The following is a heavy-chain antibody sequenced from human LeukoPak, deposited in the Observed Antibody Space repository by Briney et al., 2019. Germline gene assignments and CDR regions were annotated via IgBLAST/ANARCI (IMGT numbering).Heavy chain of an antibody. V-gene: IGHV4-59*01. D-gene: IGHD2/OR15-2a*01. Sequence: SETLSLTCTVSGGSISSYYWSWIRQPPGKGLECIGYIYYNGNTNYSPSLKSRVAISIDTSKNQFSLKLNSVTAADTAVYYCARSGFYGSHPFDYWGQGSLVTVSS. CDR3: ARSGFYGSHPFDY. J-gene: IGHJ4*02. CDR2: IYYNGNT. CDR1: GGSISSYY.